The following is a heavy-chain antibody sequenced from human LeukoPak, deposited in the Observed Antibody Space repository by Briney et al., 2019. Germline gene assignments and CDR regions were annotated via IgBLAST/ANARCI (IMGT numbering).Heavy chain of an antibody. Sequence: HTGGSLRLSCTVSGFTVSSNSMSWVRQAPGKGLEWVSFIYSGTIHYSDSVKGRFTISRDNSKSTLYLQMNSLRAEDTAVYYCARRAGAYSHPYDYWGQGTLVTVSS. D-gene: IGHD4/OR15-4a*01. V-gene: IGHV3-53*01. CDR3: ARRAGAYSHPYDY. CDR1: GFTVSSNS. CDR2: IYSGTI. J-gene: IGHJ4*02.